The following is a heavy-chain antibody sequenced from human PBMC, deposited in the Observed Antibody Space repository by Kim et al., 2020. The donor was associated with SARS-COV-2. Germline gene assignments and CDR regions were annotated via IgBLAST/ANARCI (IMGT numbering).Heavy chain of an antibody. CDR1: GGTFSNHA. CDR2: LIPVFHAT. D-gene: IGHD5-12*01. CDR3: VTGGYSGYESMGIFTYSAMDV. V-gene: IGHV1-69*13. J-gene: IGHJ6*01. Sequence: SVKVSCKASGGTFSNHAISWLRQAPGQGLEWMGGLIPVFHATNYAQIFHGRLTITADESTSTAYMQLDSLRFEDTAVYYCVTGGYSGYESMGIFTYSAMDVWGQGTTVTVSS.